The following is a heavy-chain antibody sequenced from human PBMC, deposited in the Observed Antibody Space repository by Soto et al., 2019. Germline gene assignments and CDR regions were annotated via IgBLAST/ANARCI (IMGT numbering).Heavy chain of an antibody. D-gene: IGHD4-17*01. CDR1: GGSLSNYG. Sequence: QVQLVQSGAEVKKPGSSVKVSCKASGGSLSNYGISWVRQAPGQGLEWMGGIIPVFGTANYAQKFQGRVTIPADEATSIVYMDVTSLRSEYTAVYYCARGDATKIVVTTYYGMDVWGQGTTVTVSS. CDR2: IIPVFGTA. J-gene: IGHJ6*02. CDR3: ARGDATKIVVTTYYGMDV. V-gene: IGHV1-69*12.